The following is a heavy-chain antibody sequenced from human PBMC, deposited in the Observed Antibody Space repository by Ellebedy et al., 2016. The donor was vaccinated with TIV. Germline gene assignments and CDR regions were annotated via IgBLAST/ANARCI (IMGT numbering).Heavy chain of an antibody. CDR2: IDPSDSYS. V-gene: IGHV5-10-1*01. J-gene: IGHJ4*02. D-gene: IGHD1-26*01. CDR3: AREFRVGTTTGFGY. CDR1: GYNFTSYW. Sequence: GESLKISXKGSGYNFTSYWINWVRQMPGKGLEWMAKIDPSDSYSKYSPSFQGHVTISADKSISTAYLHWSSLKASDTAMYYCAREFRVGTTTGFGYWGQGTLVTVSS.